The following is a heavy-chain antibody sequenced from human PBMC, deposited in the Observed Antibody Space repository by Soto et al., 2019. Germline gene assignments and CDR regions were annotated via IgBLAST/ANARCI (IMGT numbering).Heavy chain of an antibody. CDR2: INHSGST. V-gene: IGHV4-34*01. CDR1: GGSFSGYY. D-gene: IGHD3-10*01. J-gene: IGHJ4*02. Sequence: SETLSLTCAVYGGSFSGYYWSWIRQPPGKGLEWIGEINHSGSTNYNPSLKSRVTISVDTSKNQFSLKLSSVTAADTAVYYCAAGSYYFDYWGQGTLVTVSX. CDR3: AAGSYYFDY.